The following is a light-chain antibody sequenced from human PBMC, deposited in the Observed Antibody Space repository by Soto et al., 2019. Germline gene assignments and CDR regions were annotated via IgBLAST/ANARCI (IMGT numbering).Light chain of an antibody. CDR2: GND. V-gene: IGLV1-40*01. CDR1: SSNIGAGYD. CDR3: QSYDSSLSGPV. J-gene: IGLJ3*02. Sequence: QSVLTQPPSVSGAPGQRVTISCTGSSSNIGAGYDVHWYQQLPGAAPKLLIYGNDNRPSGVPDRFSGSKFGTSASLAITGLQADDEAVYYCQSYDSSLSGPVFGGGTKVTVL.